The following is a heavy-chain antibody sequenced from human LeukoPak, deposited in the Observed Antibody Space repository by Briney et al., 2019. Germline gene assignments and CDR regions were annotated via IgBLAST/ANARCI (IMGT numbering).Heavy chain of an antibody. CDR2: ISAYNGNT. Sequence: ASVKVSCKASGYTFTSYGISWVRQAPGQGLEWMGWISAYNGNTNYAQKLQGRVTMTTDTSTSTAYMELRSPRSDDTAVYYCARVRTRSITMVRGAHDYWGQGTLVTVSS. V-gene: IGHV1-18*01. CDR3: ARVRTRSITMVRGAHDY. CDR1: GYTFTSYG. J-gene: IGHJ4*02. D-gene: IGHD3-10*01.